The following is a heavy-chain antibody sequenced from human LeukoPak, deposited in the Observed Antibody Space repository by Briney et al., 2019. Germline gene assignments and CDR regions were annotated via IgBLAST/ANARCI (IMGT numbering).Heavy chain of an antibody. D-gene: IGHD6-13*01. CDR1: GFTFSSYW. Sequence: PGGSLRLSCAASGFTFSSYWMSWVRQAPGKGLEWVANIKQDGSEKYYVDSVKGRFTISRDNTKNSLYLQMNSLRAEDTAVYYCARPLIAAAGTGWFDPWGQGTLVTVSS. CDR2: IKQDGSEK. CDR3: ARPLIAAAGTGWFDP. J-gene: IGHJ5*02. V-gene: IGHV3-7*01.